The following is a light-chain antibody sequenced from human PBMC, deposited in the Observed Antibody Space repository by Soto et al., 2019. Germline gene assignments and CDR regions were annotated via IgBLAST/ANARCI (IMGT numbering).Light chain of an antibody. CDR2: GTS. Sequence: EIVLTQSPGIMYLSPGERATLSCRASQTVGRSFLAWYQHKPGQSPRLLIFGTSIRATGIPDRFSGGGSGADFTLTISRLDPEDFAVYYCQQYDSLPPWTFGQATRVEVK. CDR3: QQYDSLPPWT. J-gene: IGKJ1*01. CDR1: QTVGRSF. V-gene: IGKV3-20*01.